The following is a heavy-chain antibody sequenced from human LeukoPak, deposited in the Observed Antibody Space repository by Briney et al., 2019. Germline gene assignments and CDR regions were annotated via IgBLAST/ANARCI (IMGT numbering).Heavy chain of an antibody. CDR2: IFYSGST. D-gene: IGHD5-18*01. V-gene: IGHV4-39*07. CDR1: GGSISTSNYY. J-gene: IGHJ6*03. Sequence: SETLSLTCTVSGGSISTSNYYWGWIRQPPGKGLEWIGNIFYSGSTYYSPSLKSRVTISVDTSKNQFSLKLSSVTAADTAVYYCARDGYLAGYYYYMDVWGKGTTVTVSS. CDR3: ARDGYLAGYYYYMDV.